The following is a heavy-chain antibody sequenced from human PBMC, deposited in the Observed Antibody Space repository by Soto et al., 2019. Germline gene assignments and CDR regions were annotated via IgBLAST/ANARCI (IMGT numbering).Heavy chain of an antibody. V-gene: IGHV1-8*01. CDR1: GYTFTSYD. CDR2: MNPNSGNT. Sequence: QVQLVQSGAEVKKPGASVKVSCKASGYTFTSYDINWVRQATGQGLEWMGWMNPNSGNTVYAQKFQGRVTMTSTTSISPAYMELSSLRSEDTAVYYCAREHSSSWRFDYWGQGTLGTVSS. D-gene: IGHD6-13*01. J-gene: IGHJ4*02. CDR3: AREHSSSWRFDY.